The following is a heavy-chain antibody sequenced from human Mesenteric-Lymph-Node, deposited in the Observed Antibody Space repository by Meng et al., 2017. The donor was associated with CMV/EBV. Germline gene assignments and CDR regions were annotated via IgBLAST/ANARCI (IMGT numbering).Heavy chain of an antibody. D-gene: IGHD4/OR15-4a*01. Sequence: GGSLRLSCAASGFTFSSYGMHWVRQAPGKGLEWLAFIRYDGSNRYYADSVKGRFTISRDNSKNTLYLQMNSLRADDTAVYYCATGGPYDYGANDAFDIWGQGTMVTVSS. CDR3: ATGGPYDYGANDAFDI. CDR1: GFTFSSYG. J-gene: IGHJ3*02. V-gene: IGHV3-30*02. CDR2: IRYDGSNR.